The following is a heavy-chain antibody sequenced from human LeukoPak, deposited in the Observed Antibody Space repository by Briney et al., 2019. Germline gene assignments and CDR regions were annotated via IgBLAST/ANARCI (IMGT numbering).Heavy chain of an antibody. V-gene: IGHV4-31*03. CDR1: GGSIISGGYY. J-gene: IGHJ4*02. D-gene: IGHD3-10*01. CDR2: ISYIGNT. CDR3: AGVDLNMVRGVQD. Sequence: SETLSLTCTVSGGSIISGGYYWSWIRQHPGKGLEWIGYISYIGNTYYNPSLKSRLTISVDTSKNQLSLKLSSVTAADTAVYYCAGVDLNMVRGVQDWGQGTLVTVSS.